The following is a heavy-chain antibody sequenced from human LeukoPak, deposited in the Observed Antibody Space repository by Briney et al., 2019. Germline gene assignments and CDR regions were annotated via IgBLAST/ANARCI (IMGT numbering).Heavy chain of an antibody. CDR2: FDPEDGET. Sequence: ASVKVSCKVSGYTLTELSMHWVRQAPGKGLEWVGGFDPEDGETIYAQKFQGRVTMTEDTSTDTAYMELSSLRSEDTAVYYCATVVSDYYSTFDPWGQGTLVTVSS. CDR1: GYTLTELS. D-gene: IGHD2-21*01. CDR3: ATVVSDYYSTFDP. J-gene: IGHJ5*02. V-gene: IGHV1-24*01.